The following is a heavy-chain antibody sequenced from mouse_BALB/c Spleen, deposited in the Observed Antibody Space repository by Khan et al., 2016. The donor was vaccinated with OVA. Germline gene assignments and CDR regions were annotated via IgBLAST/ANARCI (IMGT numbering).Heavy chain of an antibody. CDR3: ARMYGGDFDY. CDR2: ISYSGNT. Sequence: EVQLVESGPGLVKPSQSLSLTCTVTGYSITNDYAWNWIRQFPGNKLEWMGYISYSGNTKYNPSLKSRISITRDTSKNQFFLQLNSVTIEDTAKYYCARMYGGDFDYWGQGTTLTVSS. J-gene: IGHJ2*01. D-gene: IGHD2-10*02. V-gene: IGHV3-2*02. CDR1: GYSITNDYA.